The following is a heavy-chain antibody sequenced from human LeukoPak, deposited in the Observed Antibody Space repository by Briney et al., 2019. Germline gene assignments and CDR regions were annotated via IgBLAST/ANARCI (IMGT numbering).Heavy chain of an antibody. CDR3: ARVAYYDFWSGYYPDFDY. D-gene: IGHD3-3*01. J-gene: IGHJ4*02. V-gene: IGHV3-21*01. CDR1: GFTFSSYS. Sequence: GGSLRLSCAASGFTFSSYSMNWVRQAPGKGLEWVSSINSSSSYIYYADSVKGRFTISRDNAKNTLYLQMNSLRAEDTAVYYCARVAYYDFWSGYYPDFDYWGQGTLVTVSS. CDR2: INSSSSYI.